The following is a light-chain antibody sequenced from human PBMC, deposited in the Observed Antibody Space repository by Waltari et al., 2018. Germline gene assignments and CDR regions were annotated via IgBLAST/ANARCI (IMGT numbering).Light chain of an antibody. Sequence: DIQMTQSPSSLSASVGDRVTINCRASQSISTYLNWYQQKPGKAPNLLIFAASSLQSGVPSRLGGSGSGTEFPLTIRSLQPEDFATYYCQQTYNSPPWTFGQGTKVEIK. CDR1: QSISTY. J-gene: IGKJ1*01. CDR3: QQTYNSPPWT. V-gene: IGKV1-39*01. CDR2: AAS.